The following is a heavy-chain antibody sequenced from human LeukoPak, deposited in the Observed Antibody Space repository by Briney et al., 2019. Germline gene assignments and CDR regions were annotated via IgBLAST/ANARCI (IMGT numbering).Heavy chain of an antibody. CDR2: IKQDGSEK. D-gene: IGHD3-10*01. Sequence: GGSLRLSCAASGFTFSSYWMSWVRQAPGKGLEWVANIKQDGSEKYYVDSVKGRFTISRDNAKNSLYLQMNSLRAEDTAVYYCARDATLSGSGYYYYYYGMDVWGQGTTVNVSS. CDR3: ARDATLSGSGYYYYYYGMDV. V-gene: IGHV3-7*01. CDR1: GFTFSSYW. J-gene: IGHJ6*02.